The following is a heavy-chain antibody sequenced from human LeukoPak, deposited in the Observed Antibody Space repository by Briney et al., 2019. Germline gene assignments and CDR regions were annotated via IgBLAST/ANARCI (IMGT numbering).Heavy chain of an antibody. J-gene: IGHJ4*02. CDR1: GGSFSGYY. CDR2: IYYSGST. Sequence: PSETLSLTCAVYGGSFSGYYWSWIRQPPGKGLEWIGYIYYSGSTNYNPSLKSRVTISVDTSKNQFSLKLSSVTAADTAVYYCARVRGHGYFDYWGQGTLVTVSS. CDR3: ARVRGHGYFDY. V-gene: IGHV4-59*01.